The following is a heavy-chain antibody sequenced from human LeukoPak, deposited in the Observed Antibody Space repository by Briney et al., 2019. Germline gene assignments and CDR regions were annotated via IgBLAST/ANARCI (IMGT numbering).Heavy chain of an antibody. CDR1: GGSISSYY. CDR3: ARGSRYYYDSSGYYDYYYYYGMDV. J-gene: IGHJ6*02. CDR2: IYYSGST. Sequence: PSETLSLTCTVSGGSISSYYWSWIRQPPGKGLEWVGYIYYSGSTNYNPSLKSRVTISVDTSKNQFSLKLSSVTAADTAVYYCARGSRYYYDSSGYYDYYYYYGMDVWGQGTTVTVSS. V-gene: IGHV4-59*08. D-gene: IGHD3-22*01.